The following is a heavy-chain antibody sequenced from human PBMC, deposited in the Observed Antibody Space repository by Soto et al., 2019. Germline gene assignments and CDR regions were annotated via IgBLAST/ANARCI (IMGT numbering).Heavy chain of an antibody. CDR1: GGSISSGDYY. J-gene: IGHJ6*02. CDR3: ARFRGDYGDPYYYHGMDV. D-gene: IGHD4-17*01. CDR2: IYYSGST. V-gene: IGHV4-30-4*01. Sequence: SETLSLTCTVSGGSISSGDYYWSWIRQPPGKGLEWIGYIYYSGSTYYNPSLKSRVTISVDTSKNQFSLKLSSVTAEDTAVYYCARFRGDYGDPYYYHGMDVWGQGTTVTVSS.